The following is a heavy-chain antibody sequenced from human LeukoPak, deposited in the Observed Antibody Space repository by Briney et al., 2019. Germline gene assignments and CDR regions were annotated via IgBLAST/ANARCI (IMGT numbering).Heavy chain of an antibody. CDR3: AKDYGSGSYYNVGTFDI. CDR1: QFTFSSYG. CDR2: IRYDGSNK. V-gene: IGHV3-30*02. Sequence: GGSLGLSCVASQFTFSSYGMHWVRQTPGKGLEWVAFIRYDGSNKYYADSVKGRFTISRENSKNTLYLQMNSLRAEDTAVYYCAKDYGSGSYYNVGTFDIWGQGTMVTVSS. D-gene: IGHD3-10*01. J-gene: IGHJ3*02.